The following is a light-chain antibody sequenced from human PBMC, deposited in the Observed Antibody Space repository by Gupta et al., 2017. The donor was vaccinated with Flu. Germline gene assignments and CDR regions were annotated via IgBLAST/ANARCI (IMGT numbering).Light chain of an antibody. CDR1: SSDVGNYNY. J-gene: IGLJ1*01. CDR3: CSDAGNDTYV. Sequence: SALPQPRSVSGSPDQSVTISCTGTSSDVGNYNYVFWYQQHPAKPHNLMIYDVTRRPAAVPGRFSGSKAGNTASLSISGPQAEEEADYYGCSDAGNDTYVFGTGTKVTVL. V-gene: IGLV2-11*01. CDR2: DVT.